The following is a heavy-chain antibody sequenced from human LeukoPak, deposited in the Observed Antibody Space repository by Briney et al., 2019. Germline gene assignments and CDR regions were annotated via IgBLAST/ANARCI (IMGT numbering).Heavy chain of an antibody. D-gene: IGHD1-7*01. Sequence: SETLSLTCAVSGGSISSYYWSWIRQPPGKGLEWIGYIYYSGSTNSNPSLKSRVTISVDTSKNQFSLKLSSVTAADTAVYYCARDNRNWNYGGAFDIWGQGTMVTVSS. CDR2: IYYSGST. J-gene: IGHJ3*02. CDR1: GGSISSYY. V-gene: IGHV4-59*01. CDR3: ARDNRNWNYGGAFDI.